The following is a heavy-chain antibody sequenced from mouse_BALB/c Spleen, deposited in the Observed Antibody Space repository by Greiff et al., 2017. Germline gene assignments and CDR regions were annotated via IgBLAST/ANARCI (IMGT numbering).Heavy chain of an antibody. J-gene: IGHJ4*01. CDR1: GYAFTNYL. V-gene: IGHV1-54*01. D-gene: IGHD2-4*01. CDR2: INPGSGGT. Sequence: VQLQQSGAELVRPGTSVKVSCKASGYAFTNYLIEWVKQRPGQGLEWIGVINPGSGGTNYNEKFKGKATLTADKSSSTAYMQLSSLTSDDSAVYFCARINDCYYAMDYWGQGTSVTVSS. CDR3: ARINDCYYAMDY.